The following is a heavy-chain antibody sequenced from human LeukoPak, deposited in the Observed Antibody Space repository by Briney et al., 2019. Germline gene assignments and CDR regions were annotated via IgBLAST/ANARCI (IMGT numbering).Heavy chain of an antibody. CDR3: ARIIGYSYGYRDY. V-gene: IGHV4-59*08. CDR1: SGSMSSYY. Sequence: SETLSLTCAVSSGSMSSYYWSWIRQPPGKGLEWIGYIYYTGVTNYSPSLKRRLTISLDTAMKQFSLNLRSVTAADTAVYYCARIIGYSYGYRDYWGQGTLVTVSS. CDR2: IYYTGVT. D-gene: IGHD5-18*01. J-gene: IGHJ4*02.